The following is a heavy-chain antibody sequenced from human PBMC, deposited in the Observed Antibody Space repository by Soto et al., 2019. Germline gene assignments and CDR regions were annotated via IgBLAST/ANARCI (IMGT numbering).Heavy chain of an antibody. Sequence: TGVSMRLSCAASRFTQSNHSMHLVHQPPDKGLEWVVIVWHDGSNKYYADSVKGRFTISKDNSKNTVYLQMDSLRAEDTAVYYCARDMVAWYSNGWYHYFDYWGQGTLVTVSS. J-gene: IGHJ4*02. CDR3: ARDMVAWYSNGWYHYFDY. D-gene: IGHD6-19*01. V-gene: IGHV3-33*01. CDR2: VWHDGSNK. CDR1: RFTQSNHS.